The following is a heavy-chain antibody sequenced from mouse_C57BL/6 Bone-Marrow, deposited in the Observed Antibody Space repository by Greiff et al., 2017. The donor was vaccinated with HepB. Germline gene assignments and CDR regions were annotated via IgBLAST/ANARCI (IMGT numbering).Heavy chain of an antibody. CDR3: ARGEGDGAWFAY. CDR1: GYAFTNYL. CDR2: INPGSGGT. V-gene: IGHV1-54*01. Sequence: VQLQESGAELVRPGTSVKVSCKASGYAFTNYLIEWVKQRPGQGLEWIGVINPGSGGTNYNEKFKGKATLTADKSSSTAYMQLSSLTSEDSAVYFCARGEGDGAWFAYWGQGTLVTVSA. J-gene: IGHJ3*01. D-gene: IGHD3-3*01.